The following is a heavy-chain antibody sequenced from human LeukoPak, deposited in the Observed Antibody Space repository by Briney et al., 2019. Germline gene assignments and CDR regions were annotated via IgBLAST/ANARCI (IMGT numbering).Heavy chain of an antibody. CDR1: GFTFSTYH. J-gene: IGHJ4*02. Sequence: PGRSLRLSCGAYGFTFSTYHMHWVRQAPGKGLEWVAVISNDERDKWYTDSVKGRFTISRDNSKNTLYLQINSLRTEDTGVYYCAKDGVNGGLFEYWGQGTLVTVSS. V-gene: IGHV3-30*18. CDR3: AKDGVNGGLFEY. D-gene: IGHD3-3*01. CDR2: ISNDERDK.